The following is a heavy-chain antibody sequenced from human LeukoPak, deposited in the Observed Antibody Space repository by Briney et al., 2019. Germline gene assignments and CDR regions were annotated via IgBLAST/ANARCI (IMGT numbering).Heavy chain of an antibody. CDR1: GFTFSDYY. J-gene: IGHJ6*03. CDR2: ISSSGSTI. Sequence: KPGGSLRLSCVASGFTFSDYYMSWIRQAPGKGLEWVSYISSSGSTIYYADSVKGRFTISRDNAKNSLYLQMNSLRAEDTAVYYCARAIVVPAARGYYMDVWGKGTTVTVSS. CDR3: ARAIVVPAARGYYMDV. V-gene: IGHV3-11*04. D-gene: IGHD2-2*01.